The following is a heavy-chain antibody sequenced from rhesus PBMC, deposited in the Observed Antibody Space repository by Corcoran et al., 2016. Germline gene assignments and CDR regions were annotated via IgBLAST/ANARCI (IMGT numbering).Heavy chain of an antibody. CDR3: AKSHSGYSYDYFDY. D-gene: IGHD5-24*01. CDR2: ISGSGWSP. Sequence: QVQLQESGPGPVKPSETLSLTCAASGGSISSNYWSWIRQPPGKGLALFGRISGSGWSPDYNPSLKSRVTISKDESKNQFSLKLSSVTAADTAVYYCAKSHSGYSYDYFDYWGQGVLVTVSS. J-gene: IGHJ4*01. V-gene: IGHV4-173*01. CDR1: GGSISSNY.